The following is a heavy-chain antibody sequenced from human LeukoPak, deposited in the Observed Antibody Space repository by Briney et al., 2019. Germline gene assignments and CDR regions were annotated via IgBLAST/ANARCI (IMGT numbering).Heavy chain of an antibody. V-gene: IGHV7-4-1*02. CDR3: ATLRDCSGGSCYDY. J-gene: IGHJ4*02. CDR1: GYTFTSYA. D-gene: IGHD2-15*01. Sequence: ASVKVSCKASGYTFTSYAMNWVRQAPGQGLEWMGWINTNTGSPTYTQGFTGRFVFSLDTSVSTAYLQISSLKAEDTAVYYCATLRDCSGGSCYDYWGQGTLVTVSS. CDR2: INTNTGSP.